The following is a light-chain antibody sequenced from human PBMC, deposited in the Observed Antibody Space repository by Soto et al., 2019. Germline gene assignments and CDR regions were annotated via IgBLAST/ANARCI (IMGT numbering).Light chain of an antibody. Sequence: VVLTQSPGTLSLFPGERATLSGRASQSVAKYLAWYQQKPGQAPRLLIYGAATRATGIPDRFSGSGSGTDFVLTISRLEPEDSALYYCQQFGTWSSFGPGTKIDLK. CDR1: QSVAKY. J-gene: IGKJ3*01. CDR2: GAA. V-gene: IGKV3-20*01. CDR3: QQFGTWSS.